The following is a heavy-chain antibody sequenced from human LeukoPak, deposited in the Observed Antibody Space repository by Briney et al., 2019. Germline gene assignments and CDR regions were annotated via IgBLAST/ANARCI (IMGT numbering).Heavy chain of an antibody. J-gene: IGHJ4*02. Sequence: GRSLRLSCAASGFTFSSYGMPWVRQAPGKGLEWVAVISYDGSNKYYADSVKGRFTISRDNSKNTLYLQMSSLRAEDTAVYYCAKGDSSGWYRGAPYFDYWGQGTLVTVSS. CDR2: ISYDGSNK. CDR3: AKGDSSGWYRGAPYFDY. D-gene: IGHD6-19*01. CDR1: GFTFSSYG. V-gene: IGHV3-30*18.